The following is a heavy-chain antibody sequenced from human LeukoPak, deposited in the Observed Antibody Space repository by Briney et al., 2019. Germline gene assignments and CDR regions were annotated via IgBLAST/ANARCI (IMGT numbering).Heavy chain of an antibody. Sequence: PSETLSLTCAVYGGSFSGHYWTWIRQPPGKGLEWIGGINHSGSTTYNPSLNSRVTISVDTSKNQFSLRLSSVTAADTAVYYCARPRYGSGSLDSWGQGTLVTVSS. V-gene: IGHV4-34*01. CDR2: INHSGST. CDR1: GGSFSGHY. D-gene: IGHD3-10*01. J-gene: IGHJ4*02. CDR3: ARPRYGSGSLDS.